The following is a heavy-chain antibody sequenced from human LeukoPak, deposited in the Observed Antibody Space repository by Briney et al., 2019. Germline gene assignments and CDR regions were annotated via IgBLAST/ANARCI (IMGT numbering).Heavy chain of an antibody. CDR3: TRENRPFCPFAF. Sequence: SETLSLTCIVSGGSINSYYWNWIRQPPGKGLEWIGYVFYSGNTNYNPSLKSRVTISVDASKSQLSLSLTAVTAADTALYYCTRENRPFCPFAFWGQGVLVTVSS. V-gene: IGHV4-59*12. CDR1: GGSINSYY. CDR2: VFYSGNT. J-gene: IGHJ4*02. D-gene: IGHD2/OR15-2a*01.